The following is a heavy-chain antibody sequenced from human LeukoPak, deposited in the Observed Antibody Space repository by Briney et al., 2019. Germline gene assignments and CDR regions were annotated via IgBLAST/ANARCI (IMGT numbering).Heavy chain of an antibody. Sequence: PGGSLTLSCAASGFTFSSFGMHWVRQAPGKGLEWVAIIWSDGSNKYYADSVKGRFTISRDNSKNTLFLQMNSLRAEDAAVYYCARDFLSVYGDRGGLDYWGQGTLVTVSS. CDR3: ARDFLSVYGDRGGLDY. D-gene: IGHD4-17*01. V-gene: IGHV3-33*01. CDR1: GFTFSSFG. CDR2: IWSDGSNK. J-gene: IGHJ4*02.